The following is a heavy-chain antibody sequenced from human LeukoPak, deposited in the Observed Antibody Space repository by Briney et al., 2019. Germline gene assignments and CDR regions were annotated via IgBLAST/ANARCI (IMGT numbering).Heavy chain of an antibody. CDR2: IIPISGTA. CDR1: GDTFSSYA. D-gene: IGHD3-10*01. J-gene: IGHJ4*02. CDR3: ASCAPFGELLTHFDH. V-gene: IGHV1-69*06. Sequence: ASVKVSCKASGDTFSSYAISWVRQAPGQGLEWIGGIIPISGTANSAQKFQGRVTITADKSTSTAYMELGSLRSEDTAVYYCASCAPFGELLTHFDHWGQGTLVTVSS.